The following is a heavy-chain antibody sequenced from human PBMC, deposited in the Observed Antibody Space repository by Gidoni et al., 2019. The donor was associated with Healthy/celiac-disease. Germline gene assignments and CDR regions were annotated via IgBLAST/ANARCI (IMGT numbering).Heavy chain of an antibody. Sequence: QVQLQQWGAGLLKPAETLSLTCAVYGGSCSGYYWSWIRQPPGKGLEWIGEINHSGSTNYNPSLKSRVTISVDTSKNQFSLKLSSVTAADTAVYYCAREGLAVAGTPYYFDYWGQGTLVTVSS. CDR2: INHSGST. V-gene: IGHV4-34*01. CDR3: AREGLAVAGTPYYFDY. J-gene: IGHJ4*02. CDR1: GGSCSGYY. D-gene: IGHD6-19*01.